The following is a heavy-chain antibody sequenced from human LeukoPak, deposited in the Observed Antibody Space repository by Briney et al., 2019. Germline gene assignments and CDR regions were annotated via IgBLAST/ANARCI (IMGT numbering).Heavy chain of an antibody. J-gene: IGHJ4*02. V-gene: IGHV3-23*01. Sequence: GSLRLSCAASGFTFSSYAMSWGRQAPGKGLEWVSAISGTGGTTYYADSVKGRFTISRDNSKNTLYLQMNSLRAEDTAVYYCAKVRTLTFYPPESWGQGTLVTVSS. D-gene: IGHD2/OR15-2a*01. CDR2: ISGTGGTT. CDR3: AKVRTLTFYPPES. CDR1: GFTFSSYA.